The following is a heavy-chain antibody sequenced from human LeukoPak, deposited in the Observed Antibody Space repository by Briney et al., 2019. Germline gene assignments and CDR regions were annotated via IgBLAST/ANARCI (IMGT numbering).Heavy chain of an antibody. V-gene: IGHV3-64*04. CDR2: ISSNGGST. Sequence: PGGSLRLSCSDSGFTLSRYIMYWVRQAPGKGLEYVSAISSNGGSTNYADSVKGRFTISRDNSKNTLYLQMNSLRAEDTAVYYCANLGWWGQGTLVTVSS. CDR1: GFTLSRYI. CDR3: ANLGW. D-gene: IGHD3-10*01. J-gene: IGHJ4*02.